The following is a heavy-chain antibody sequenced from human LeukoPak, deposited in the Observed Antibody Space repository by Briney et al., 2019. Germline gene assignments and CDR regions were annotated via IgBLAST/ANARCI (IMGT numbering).Heavy chain of an antibody. D-gene: IGHD6-6*01. CDR1: GFIFSSYW. CDR2: IYPDDSDT. Sequence: GESLKISCKGSGFIFSSYWIGWVRQMPGKGLEWMGIIYPDDSDTRYSPSFQGQVIISADKSISTAYLQWTSLKASDTAMYYCARLKYSSSSAGFDYWGQGTLVTVSS. J-gene: IGHJ4*02. CDR3: ARLKYSSSSAGFDY. V-gene: IGHV5-51*01.